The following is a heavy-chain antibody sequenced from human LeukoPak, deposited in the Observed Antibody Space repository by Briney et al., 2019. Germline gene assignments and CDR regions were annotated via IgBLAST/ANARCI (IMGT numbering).Heavy chain of an antibody. CDR1: GGSISSSSYY. Sequence: SETLSLTCTVSGGSISSSSYYWGWIRQPPGKGLEWIGSIYYSGSTYYNPSLKSRVTISVDTSKNQFSLKLSSVTAADTAVYYCARGFSCSSTSCQRDDAFDIWGQGTMVTVSS. CDR3: ARGFSCSSTSCQRDDAFDI. D-gene: IGHD2-2*01. V-gene: IGHV4-39*01. CDR2: IYYSGST. J-gene: IGHJ3*02.